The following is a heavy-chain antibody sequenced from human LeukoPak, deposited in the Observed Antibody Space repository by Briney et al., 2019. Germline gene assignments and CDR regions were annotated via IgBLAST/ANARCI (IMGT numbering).Heavy chain of an antibody. Sequence: SQTLSLTCTVSGGSISIGDYYWNWIRQHPGKGLEWIGYIYYSGSTYYNPSLKSRVTISVDTAKNQFSLKLSSVTAADTAVYYCARWYYDSSGYRYFDYWGQGTLVTVSS. CDR2: IYYSGST. CDR1: GGSISIGDYY. J-gene: IGHJ4*02. V-gene: IGHV4-31*03. CDR3: ARWYYDSSGYRYFDY. D-gene: IGHD3-22*01.